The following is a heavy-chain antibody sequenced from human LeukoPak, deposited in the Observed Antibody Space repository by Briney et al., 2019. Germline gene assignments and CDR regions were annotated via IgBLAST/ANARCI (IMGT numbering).Heavy chain of an antibody. V-gene: IGHV3-21*01. CDR1: GFTFSSYS. J-gene: IGHJ4*02. D-gene: IGHD3-10*01. CDR2: ISSSSSYI. Sequence: GSLRLSCAASGFTFSSYSMNWVRQAPGKGPEWVSSISSSSSYIYYADSVKGRFTISRDNAKNSLYLQMNSLRAEDTAVYYCAREWFGELSTFDYWGQGTLVTVSS. CDR3: AREWFGELSTFDY.